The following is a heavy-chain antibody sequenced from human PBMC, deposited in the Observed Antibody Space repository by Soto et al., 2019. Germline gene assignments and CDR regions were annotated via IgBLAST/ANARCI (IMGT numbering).Heavy chain of an antibody. CDR3: ARAGYIEGPDLHYCSSTSCSNWFDP. J-gene: IGHJ5*02. CDR2: IYYSGST. Sequence: SETLSLTCTVSGGSMSSYYWSWIREPPGNGLEWIGYIYYSGSTNYNPSLKSRVTISVDTSKNQFSLKLSSVTAADTAVYYCARAGYIEGPDLHYCSSTSCSNWFDPWGQGTLVTVFS. D-gene: IGHD2-2*01. V-gene: IGHV4-59*08. CDR1: GGSMSSYY.